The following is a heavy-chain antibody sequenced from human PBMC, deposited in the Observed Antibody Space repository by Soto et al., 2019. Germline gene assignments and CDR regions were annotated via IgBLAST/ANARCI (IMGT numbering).Heavy chain of an antibody. CDR1: GYNFNSYT. CDR2: ISAYNGNT. D-gene: IGHD1-26*01. V-gene: IGHV1-18*01. J-gene: IGHJ5*02. Sequence: QVQLVQSGAEVKKPGASVKVSCKASGYNFNSYTISWVRQAPGQGLEWMGRISAYNGNTNYAQKLQGRVTMTTDTSTSTAYMELRSLRPAVTAVYHCARVVGALGPWFDPRGQGTLVTCSS. CDR3: ARVVGALGPWFDP.